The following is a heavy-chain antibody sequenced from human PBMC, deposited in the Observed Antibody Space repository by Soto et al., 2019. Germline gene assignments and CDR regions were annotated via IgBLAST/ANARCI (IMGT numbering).Heavy chain of an antibody. CDR1: GYSISSGYY. CDR3: ARDPVVVSIIDY. D-gene: IGHD3-3*01. V-gene: IGHV4-38-2*02. J-gene: IGHJ4*02. CDR2: IYHSGST. Sequence: PSETLSLTCAVSGYSISSGYYWGWIRQPPGKGLEWIGSIYHSGSTYYNPSLKSRVTISVDTSKNQFSLKLSSVTAADTAVYYCARDPVVVSIIDYWGQGTLVTVS.